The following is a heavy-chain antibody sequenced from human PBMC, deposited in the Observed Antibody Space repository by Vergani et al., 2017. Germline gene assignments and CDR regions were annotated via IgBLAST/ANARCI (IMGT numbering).Heavy chain of an antibody. Sequence: QLHLQESGPRLVKPSETLSLTCTVSGGSIRGGNYYWGWIRQPPGKGLEWNGSVYDGGSTYYNPSLESRVTISVDTSKNQFFLKLRSVTAADTAVYFCARPFTDFDYWGRGTLVTVSS. CDR2: VYDGGST. CDR1: GGSIRGGNYY. D-gene: IGHD3-16*01. J-gene: IGHJ4*01. CDR3: ARPFTDFDY. V-gene: IGHV4-39*01.